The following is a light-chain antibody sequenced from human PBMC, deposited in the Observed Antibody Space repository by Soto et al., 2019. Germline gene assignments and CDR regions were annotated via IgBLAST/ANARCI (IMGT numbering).Light chain of an antibody. Sequence: ALTQPPSVSGAPGQRVTISCTGSSSNIGAGYDVHWYQQLPGTGPKLLIYANTNRPSGVPDRFSGSKSGTSASLAITGLRAEDEADYYCQSYDSSLSGYVFGTGTKVTVL. V-gene: IGLV1-40*01. CDR1: SSNIGAGYD. CDR3: QSYDSSLSGYV. CDR2: ANT. J-gene: IGLJ1*01.